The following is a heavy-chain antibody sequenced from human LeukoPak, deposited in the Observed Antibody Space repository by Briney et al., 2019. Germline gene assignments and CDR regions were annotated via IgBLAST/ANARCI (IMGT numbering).Heavy chain of an antibody. J-gene: IGHJ4*02. CDR3: ARNKGWELPAELDS. Sequence: SVKVSCKASGGTFSSYAISWVRQAPGQGLEWMGGIIPIFGTANYAQKFQGRVTITADESTSTAYMELSSLRSEDTAVYYCARNKGWELPAELDSWGQGTLVTVSS. CDR2: IIPIFGTA. D-gene: IGHD2-15*01. CDR1: GGTFSSYA. V-gene: IGHV1-69*01.